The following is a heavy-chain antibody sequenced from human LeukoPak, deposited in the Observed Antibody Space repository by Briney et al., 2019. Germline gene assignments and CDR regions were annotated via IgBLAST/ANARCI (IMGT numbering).Heavy chain of an antibody. CDR3: AKDLFGQQLVWGDV. V-gene: IGHV3-30*04. Sequence: GGSLRLSCAASGFTFSSYAMHWVRQAPGKGLEWVAVISYDGSNKYYADSVKGRFTISRDNSKNTLYLQMNSLRAEDTAVYYCAKDLFGQQLVWGDVWGKGTTVTISS. CDR2: ISYDGSNK. D-gene: IGHD6-13*01. J-gene: IGHJ6*04. CDR1: GFTFSSYA.